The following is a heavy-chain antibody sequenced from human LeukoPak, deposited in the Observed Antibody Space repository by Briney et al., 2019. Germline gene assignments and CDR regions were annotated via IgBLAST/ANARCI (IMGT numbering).Heavy chain of an antibody. D-gene: IGHD4-17*01. V-gene: IGHV4-39*07. CDR1: GGSISSSSYY. CDR3: ARGGAVTTSGSFDM. Sequence: SETLSLTCTVSGGSISSSSYYWGWIRQPPGKGLEWIGSIYYSGSTYYNPSLKSRVTISIDTSNNRFSLKLTSVTAADTAVYYCARGGAVTTSGSFDMWGQGTMVTVSS. J-gene: IGHJ3*02. CDR2: IYYSGST.